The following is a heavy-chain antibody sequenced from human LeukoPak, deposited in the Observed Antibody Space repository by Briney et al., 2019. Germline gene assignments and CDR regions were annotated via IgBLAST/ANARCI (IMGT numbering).Heavy chain of an antibody. CDR3: ARDMVRGVITPSDAFDI. Sequence: GASVKVSCKASGYTFTSYGISWVRQAPGQGLEWMGWISAYNGNTSYAQKLQGRVTMTTDTPTSTAYMELRSLRSDDTAVYYCARDMVRGVITPSDAFDIWGQGTMVTVSS. CDR1: GYTFTSYG. CDR2: ISAYNGNT. J-gene: IGHJ3*02. D-gene: IGHD3-10*01. V-gene: IGHV1-18*01.